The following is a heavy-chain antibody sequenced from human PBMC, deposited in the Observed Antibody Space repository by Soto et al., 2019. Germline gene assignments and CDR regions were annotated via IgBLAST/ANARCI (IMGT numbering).Heavy chain of an antibody. J-gene: IGHJ6*02. CDR2: IIPIFGTA. D-gene: IGHD2-2*02. Sequence: SVKVSCKASGGTFSRYAISWVRQAPGQGLEWMGGIIPIFGTANYAQKFQGRVTITADESTSTAYMELSSLRSEDTAVYYCARDRGYCSSTSCYNYYYYGMDVWGQGTTVTVSS. CDR3: ARDRGYCSSTSCYNYYYYGMDV. CDR1: GGTFSRYA. V-gene: IGHV1-69*13.